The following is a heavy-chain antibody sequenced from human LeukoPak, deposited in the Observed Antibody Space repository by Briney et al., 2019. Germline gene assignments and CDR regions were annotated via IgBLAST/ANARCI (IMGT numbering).Heavy chain of an antibody. CDR2: IIPIFDTA. D-gene: IGHD6-19*01. J-gene: IGHJ6*03. CDR3: ARGVAGAGNAPYYYYYYMDV. V-gene: IGHV1-69*05. CDR1: GGTFSSYA. Sequence: ASVKVSCKASGGTFSSYAISWVRQAPGQGLEWMGRIIPIFDTADYAQKFQGRVTITTDESTSTAYMELSSLRSEDTAVYYCARGVAGAGNAPYYYYYYMDVWGKGTTVTVSS.